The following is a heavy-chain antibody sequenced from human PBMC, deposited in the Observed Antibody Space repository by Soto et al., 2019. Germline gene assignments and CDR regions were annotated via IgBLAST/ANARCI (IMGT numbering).Heavy chain of an antibody. CDR1: GFSVSLNY. CDR2: IYSGGTT. V-gene: IGHV3-66*01. D-gene: IGHD3-9*01. J-gene: IGHJ6*02. Sequence: EVQLVESGGAVVQPGGSLRLSCAASGFSVSLNYMSLVRQAPGKGLEWVSVIYSGGTTFYADSVKGRFTISRDSSSHTLYLQMDSLRADDTAVYYCAKAGVYLDVYYYYYALDVWGQGTTVAVSS. CDR3: AKAGVYLDVYYYYYALDV.